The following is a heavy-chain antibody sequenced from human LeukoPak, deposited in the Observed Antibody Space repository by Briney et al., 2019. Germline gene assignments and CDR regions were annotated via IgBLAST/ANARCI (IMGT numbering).Heavy chain of an antibody. CDR3: TTDPTY. CDR2: IYSIADGGTT. J-gene: IGHJ4*02. CDR1: GFTFKNAW. Sequence: GGSLRLSCAASGFTFKNAWMSWVRQAPGKGLEWVGRIYSIADGGTTDYVAPVRGRFTISRDDSKNTLFLQMNSLKTEDTAVYFCTTDPTYWGQGTLATVSS. V-gene: IGHV3-15*01.